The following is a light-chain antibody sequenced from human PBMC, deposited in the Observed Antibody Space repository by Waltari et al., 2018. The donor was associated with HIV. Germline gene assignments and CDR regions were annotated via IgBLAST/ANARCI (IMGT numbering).Light chain of an antibody. V-gene: IGLV2-23*02. CDR2: EVN. Sequence: QSALTQPASVSGSPGQSTTISCTGTRSDVARYHLVSWYQQLPGKAPKLIIYEVNKRLSGVSSRFSGSKSGKTASRTISGLQAEDEADYYCYSYAGRAVFGGGTKLTVL. CDR3: YSYAGRAV. J-gene: IGLJ3*02. CDR1: RSDVARYHL.